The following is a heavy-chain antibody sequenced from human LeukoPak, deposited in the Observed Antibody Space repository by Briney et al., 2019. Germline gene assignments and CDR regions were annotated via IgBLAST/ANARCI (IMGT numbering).Heavy chain of an antibody. CDR3: ASGRWVQY. D-gene: IGHD5-24*01. CDR1: GGSFSGYY. V-gene: IGHV4-34*01. CDR2: INHSGST. J-gene: IGHJ4*02. Sequence: PSETLSLTCAVYGGSFSGYYCSWIRQPPGKGLEWIGEINHSGSTNYNPSLKSRATLSVDTSKNQLSLKLSSLTAADTAAYYCASGRWVQYWRQGTLVTVSS.